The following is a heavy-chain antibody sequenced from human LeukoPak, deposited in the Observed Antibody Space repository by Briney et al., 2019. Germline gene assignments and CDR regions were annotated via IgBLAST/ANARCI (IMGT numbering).Heavy chain of an antibody. D-gene: IGHD5-24*01. J-gene: IGHJ3*02. Sequence: PGGSLRLSCAASGFTFSSYGMHWVRQAPGKGLEWVAVISYDGSNKYYADSVKGRFTISRDNSKNTLYLQMNSLRAEDTAVYYCAKLGRDGYQGAFGIWGQGTMVTVSS. CDR2: ISYDGSNK. CDR1: GFTFSSYG. V-gene: IGHV3-30*18. CDR3: AKLGRDGYQGAFGI.